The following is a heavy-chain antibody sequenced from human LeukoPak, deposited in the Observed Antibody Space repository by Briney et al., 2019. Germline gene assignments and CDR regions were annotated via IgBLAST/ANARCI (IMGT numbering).Heavy chain of an antibody. CDR2: IWYDGSNK. CDR3: ARAYDY. Sequence: GGSLRLSCAASGFTFSSYGMHWVRQAPGKGLEWVAVIWYDGSNKYYADSVKGRFTISRDNAKNSLYLQMNSLRAEDTAVYYCARAYDYWGQGTLVNVSS. CDR1: GFTFSSYG. J-gene: IGHJ4*02. V-gene: IGHV3-33*01.